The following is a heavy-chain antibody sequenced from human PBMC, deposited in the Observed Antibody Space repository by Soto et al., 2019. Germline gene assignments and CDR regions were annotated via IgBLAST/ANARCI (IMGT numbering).Heavy chain of an antibody. CDR1: GYTFTSNH. CDR3: ARDSTLAY. Sequence: ASVKVSCKASGYTFTSNHMHWVRQAPGQGLEWMGIINPSGGGTSYAPKFQARVTMTTDTSTSTVYMELSSLRSEDTAVYYCARDSTLAYWGQGTLVTVSS. J-gene: IGHJ4*02. CDR2: INPSGGGT. V-gene: IGHV1-46*01.